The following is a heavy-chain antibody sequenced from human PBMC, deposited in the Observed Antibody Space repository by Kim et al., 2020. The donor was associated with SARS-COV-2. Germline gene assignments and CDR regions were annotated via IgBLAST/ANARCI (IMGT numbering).Heavy chain of an antibody. Sequence: GGSLRLSCAASGFTFSSYAMSWVRQAPGKGLEWVSAISGSGGSTYYADSVKGRFTISRDNSKNTLYLQMNSLRAEDTAVYYCAKDLRAGSSWYWADYWGQGTLVTVSS. CDR3: AKDLRAGSSWYWADY. CDR2: ISGSGGST. D-gene: IGHD6-13*01. V-gene: IGHV3-23*01. CDR1: GFTFSSYA. J-gene: IGHJ4*02.